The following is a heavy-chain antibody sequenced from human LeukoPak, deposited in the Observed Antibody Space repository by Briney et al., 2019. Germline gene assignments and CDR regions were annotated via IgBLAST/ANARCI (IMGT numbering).Heavy chain of an antibody. D-gene: IGHD6-13*01. CDR2: INHSGST. J-gene: IGHJ6*03. CDR1: GGSFSGCY. CDR3: ARGWAAAVYYYMDV. Sequence: PSETLSLTCAVYGGSFSGCYWSWIRQPPGKGLEWIGEINHSGSTNYNPSLKSRVTISVDTSKKQFSPKLSSVTAADTAVYYCARGWAAAVYYYMDVWGKGTTVTVSS. V-gene: IGHV4-34*01.